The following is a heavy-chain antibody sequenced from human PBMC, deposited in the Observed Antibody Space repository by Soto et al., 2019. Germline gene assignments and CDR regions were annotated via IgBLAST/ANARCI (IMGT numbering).Heavy chain of an antibody. D-gene: IGHD5-12*01. CDR3: ARGNHRWLQLWYLDL. Sequence: GASVKVSCKASGGTFSNYPISWVRQAPGQGLEWMGGIIPIFGTVNYAQKFQGRVTITADESTSTAYMELSSLRSEDTAVYYCARGNHRWLQLWYLDLWGRGTLVTV. CDR1: GGTFSNYP. CDR2: IIPIFGTV. V-gene: IGHV1-69*13. J-gene: IGHJ2*01.